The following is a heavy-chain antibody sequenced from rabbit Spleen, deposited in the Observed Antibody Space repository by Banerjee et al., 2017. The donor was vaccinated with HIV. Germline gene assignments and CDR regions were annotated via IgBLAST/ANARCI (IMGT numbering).Heavy chain of an antibody. V-gene: IGHV1S45*01. CDR1: GFSFSDRDV. CDR3: ARDSSSSCSSGSMDL. J-gene: IGHJ6*01. D-gene: IGHD1-1*01. CDR2: INIVTGKS. Sequence: QEQLEESGGDLVKPEGSLTLTCKASGFSFSDRDVMCWVRQAPGKGLEWIACINIVTGKSVYASWAKGRFTISKTSSNTVTLHRTSLTAADPASYFCARDSSSSCSSGSMDLWGPGSLVTFS.